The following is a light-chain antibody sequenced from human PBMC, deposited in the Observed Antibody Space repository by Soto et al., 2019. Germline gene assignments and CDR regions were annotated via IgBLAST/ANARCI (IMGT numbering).Light chain of an antibody. Sequence: EIAMTQSPATLSVSPGERATLSCRASQSVSSSYLSWYQQKPGQTPRLLIYGASIRATGIPARFSGSGSGTAFTLTISSLQPEDFAVYFCQQDYNLPWTFGQGTKVDIK. CDR1: QSVSSSY. CDR3: QQDYNLPWT. V-gene: IGKV3D-7*01. CDR2: GAS. J-gene: IGKJ1*01.